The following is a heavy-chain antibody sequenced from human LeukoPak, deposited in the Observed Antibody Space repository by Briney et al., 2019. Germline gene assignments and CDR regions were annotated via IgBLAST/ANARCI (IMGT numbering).Heavy chain of an antibody. CDR2: ISYDGSNK. Sequence: AGGSLRLSCAASGFTFSSYAMRWVRQAPGKGLEWVAVISYDGSNKYYADSVKGRFTISRDNSKNTLYLQMNSLRAEDTAVYYCARWCYCDILTGLDYWGQGTLVTVSS. J-gene: IGHJ4*02. D-gene: IGHD3-9*01. V-gene: IGHV3-30-3*01. CDR3: ARWCYCDILTGLDY. CDR1: GFTFSSYA.